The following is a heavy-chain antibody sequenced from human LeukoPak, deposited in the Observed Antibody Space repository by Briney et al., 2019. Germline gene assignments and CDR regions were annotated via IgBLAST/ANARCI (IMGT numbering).Heavy chain of an antibody. CDR1: GFTFSSYE. D-gene: IGHD3-10*02. V-gene: IGHV3-48*03. Sequence: GGSLGLSCAASGFTFSSYEMNWVRQAPGKGLEWVSYISSSGSTIYYADSVKGRFTISRDNAKNSLYLQMNSLRAEDTAVYYCAELGITMIGGVWGKGTTVTIFS. J-gene: IGHJ6*04. CDR3: AELGITMIGGV. CDR2: ISSSGSTI.